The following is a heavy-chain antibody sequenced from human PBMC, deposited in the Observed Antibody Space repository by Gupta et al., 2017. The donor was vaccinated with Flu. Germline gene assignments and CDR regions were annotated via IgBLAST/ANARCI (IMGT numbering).Heavy chain of an antibody. Sequence: GYAQKFQGRVTMTRNTSISTAYMELSSLRSEDTAVYYCARGRGYDFWSGYYQNWFDPWGQGTLVTVSS. V-gene: IGHV1-8*01. CDR3: ARGRGYDFWSGYYQNWFDP. J-gene: IGHJ5*02. D-gene: IGHD3-3*01.